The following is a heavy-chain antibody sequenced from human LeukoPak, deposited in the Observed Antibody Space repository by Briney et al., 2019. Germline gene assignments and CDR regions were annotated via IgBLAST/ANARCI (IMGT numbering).Heavy chain of an antibody. CDR3: TRDFDFSSAI. Sequence: GGSLRLSCAASGFTFSSYWMHWVRQAPGKGLVWVSRISPDGSTTGHADSVKGRFTTSRDNAKNTLFLQMNSLRAEDTAVYYCTRDFDFSSAIWGQGSLVTVSS. J-gene: IGHJ4*02. CDR1: GFTFSSYW. CDR2: ISPDGSTT. V-gene: IGHV3-74*01. D-gene: IGHD3-3*01.